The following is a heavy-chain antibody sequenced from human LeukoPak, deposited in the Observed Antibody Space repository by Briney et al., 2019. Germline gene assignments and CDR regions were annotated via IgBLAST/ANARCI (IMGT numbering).Heavy chain of an antibody. CDR2: IYYSGST. J-gene: IGHJ4*02. CDR1: GGSISSGSYY. V-gene: IGHV4-39*01. CDR3: ARGAPGY. Sequence: SETLSLTCTVSGGSISSGSYYWGWIRQPPGKGLEWIGSIYYSGSTYYNPSLKSRVTISVDTSKNQFSLKLSSVTAADTAVYYCARGAPGYWGQGTLVTVSS.